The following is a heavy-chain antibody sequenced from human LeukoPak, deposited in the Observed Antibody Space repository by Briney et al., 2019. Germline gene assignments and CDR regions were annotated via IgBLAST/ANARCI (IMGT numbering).Heavy chain of an antibody. CDR3: AKDSDYWGDY. V-gene: IGHV3-23*01. Sequence: GGSLRLSXAASGFTFSSYAMSWVCQAPGKGLEWVSAISGSGGSTYYADSVKGRFTISRDNSKNTLYLQMNSLRAEDTAVYYCAKDSDYWGDYWGQGTLVTVSS. CDR1: GFTFSSYA. D-gene: IGHD3-16*01. J-gene: IGHJ4*02. CDR2: ISGSGGST.